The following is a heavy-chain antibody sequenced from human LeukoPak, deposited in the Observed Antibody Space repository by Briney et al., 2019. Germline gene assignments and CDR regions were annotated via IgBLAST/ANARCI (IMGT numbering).Heavy chain of an antibody. Sequence: PGGSLRLSCAASGFTFSNAWMSWVRQAPGKGLEWVGRIERKTDGATTDYAAPVKGRFTISRDDSKNTLYLQMNSLKTEDTAVYYCTTHRGYTSSPTFDYWGQGTLVTVPS. D-gene: IGHD6-13*01. V-gene: IGHV3-15*04. CDR2: IERKTDGATT. CDR1: GFTFSNAW. J-gene: IGHJ4*02. CDR3: TTHRGYTSSPTFDY.